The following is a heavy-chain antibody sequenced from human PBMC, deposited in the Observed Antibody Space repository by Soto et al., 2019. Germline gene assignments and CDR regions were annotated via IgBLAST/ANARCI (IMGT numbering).Heavy chain of an antibody. CDR2: INHSGST. J-gene: IGHJ4*02. V-gene: IGHV4-34*01. CDR3: RGSRYSTRHGDYEFDS. Sequence: QVQLQQWGAGLLKPSETLSLTCAVYGGSFNTYYWNWIRQPPVKGLECIGEINHSGSTNYNPSLKSRFTISVDASKNQFSRKLNSVTAADTAVYYCRGSRYSTRHGDYEFDSWGQGTLVTVSS. CDR1: GGSFNTYY. D-gene: IGHD2-15*01.